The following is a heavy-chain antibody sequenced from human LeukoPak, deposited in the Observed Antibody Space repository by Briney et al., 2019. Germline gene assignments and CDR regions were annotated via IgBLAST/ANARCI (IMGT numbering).Heavy chain of an antibody. CDR1: GGSISSYY. D-gene: IGHD3-16*02. V-gene: IGHV4-59*12. J-gene: IGHJ4*02. Sequence: SETLSLTCTVSGGSISSYYWSWIRQPPGKGLEWIGYIYYSGSTNYNPSLKSRVTISVDTSKNQFSLKLSSVTAADTAVYYCAREGRDYVWGSYRPRLAIADWGQGTLVTVSS. CDR2: IYYSGST. CDR3: AREGRDYVWGSYRPRLAIAD.